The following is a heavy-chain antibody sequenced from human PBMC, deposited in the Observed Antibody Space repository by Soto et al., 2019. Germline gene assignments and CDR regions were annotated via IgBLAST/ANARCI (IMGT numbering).Heavy chain of an antibody. CDR1: GGSISSGGYY. V-gene: IGHV4-31*03. Sequence: SETLSLTCTVSGGSISSGGYYWSWIRQHPGKGLEWIGYIYYSGSTYYNPSLKSRVTISVDTSKNQFSLKLSSVTAADTAVYYCARGFYGDYTTLNWFDPWGQGTLVTVSS. CDR3: ARGFYGDYTTLNWFDP. CDR2: IYYSGST. D-gene: IGHD4-17*01. J-gene: IGHJ5*02.